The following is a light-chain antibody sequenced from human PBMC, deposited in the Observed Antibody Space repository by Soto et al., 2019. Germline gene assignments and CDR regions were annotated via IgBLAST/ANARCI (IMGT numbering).Light chain of an antibody. CDR1: RSDVGTYNY. V-gene: IGLV2-14*01. J-gene: IGLJ1*01. Sequence: QSALTQPASVSGSPGQSITISCTGTRSDVGTYNYVSWYQHHPGKAPKLIIYEVSNRPSGVSNRFSGSKSGSTASLTISGLQAEDEADYHCTSYTRDTALVFGTGTKLTVL. CDR2: EVS. CDR3: TSYTRDTALV.